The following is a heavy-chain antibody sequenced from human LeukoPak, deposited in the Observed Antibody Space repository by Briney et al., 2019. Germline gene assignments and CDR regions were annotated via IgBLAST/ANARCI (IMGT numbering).Heavy chain of an antibody. Sequence: PGGSLRLSCAASGFTFDDYAMHWVRQAPGKGLEWVSGISWNSGSIGYADSVKGRFTISRDNAKNSLYLQMSSLRAEDTALYYCAKEGGKYCSSTSCYWDYWGQGTLVTVSS. CDR1: GFTFDDYA. D-gene: IGHD2-2*01. J-gene: IGHJ4*02. CDR3: AKEGGKYCSSTSCYWDY. V-gene: IGHV3-9*01. CDR2: ISWNSGSI.